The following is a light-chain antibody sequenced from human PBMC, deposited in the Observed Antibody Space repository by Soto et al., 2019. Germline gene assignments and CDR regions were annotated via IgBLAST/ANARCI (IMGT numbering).Light chain of an antibody. Sequence: VLTQSPGTLSLSPGDRATLSCRDSQSVSSSYLAWYQQKPGQAPRLLIYGAYSRATGIPDRFSGSGSGTDFTLTISRLEPEDFAVYYCQQHGSSPPLTCGGGTKVDIK. CDR3: QQHGSSPPLT. V-gene: IGKV3-20*01. CDR2: GAY. CDR1: QSVSSSY. J-gene: IGKJ4*01.